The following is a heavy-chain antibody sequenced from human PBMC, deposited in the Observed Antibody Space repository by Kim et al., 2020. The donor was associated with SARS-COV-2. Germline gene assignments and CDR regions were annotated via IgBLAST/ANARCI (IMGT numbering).Heavy chain of an antibody. J-gene: IGHJ4*02. CDR1: GYTFTGYY. CDR3: AREGSGSYHYYFDY. CDR2: INPNSGGT. D-gene: IGHD1-26*01. Sequence: ASVKVSCKASGYTFTGYYMHWVRQAPGQGLEWMGWINPNSGGTNYAQKFQGRVTMTRDTSISTAYMELSRLRSDDTAVYYCAREGSGSYHYYFDYWGQGTLVTVSS. V-gene: IGHV1-2*02.